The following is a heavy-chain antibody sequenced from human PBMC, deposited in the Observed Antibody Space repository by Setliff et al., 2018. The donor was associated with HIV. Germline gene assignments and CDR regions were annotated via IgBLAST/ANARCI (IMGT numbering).Heavy chain of an antibody. Sequence: LRLSCAASGFTFSSHAMTWVRQAPGKGLEWVSRLSGSGTSTYYADSVKGRFTISRDNSKNTLYLQMNSLRVEDTAIYYCARLRYSSGYFIDYWGQGTQVTVSS. CDR2: LSGSGTST. CDR1: GFTFSSHA. V-gene: IGHV3-23*01. D-gene: IGHD6-19*01. J-gene: IGHJ4*02. CDR3: ARLRYSSGYFIDY.